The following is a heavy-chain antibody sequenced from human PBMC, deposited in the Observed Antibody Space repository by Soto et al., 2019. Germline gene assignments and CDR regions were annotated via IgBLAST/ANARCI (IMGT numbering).Heavy chain of an antibody. D-gene: IGHD6-13*01. Sequence: QVQLQESGPGLVKPSGTLSLTCAVSGGSISSSNWWSWVRQPPGKGLEWIGEIYHSGSTNYNPSRHSRVTITADKSKNPFSLKLRSVTAADTAVYYCARAATGGSSWPFDYWGQGTLVTVSS. CDR1: GGSISSSNW. J-gene: IGHJ4*02. CDR3: ARAATGGSSWPFDY. V-gene: IGHV4-4*02. CDR2: IYHSGST.